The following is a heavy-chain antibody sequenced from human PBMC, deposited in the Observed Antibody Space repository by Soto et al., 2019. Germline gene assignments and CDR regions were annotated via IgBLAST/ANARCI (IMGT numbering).Heavy chain of an antibody. J-gene: IGHJ6*02. CDR2: IIPIFGTA. D-gene: IGHD3-3*01. CDR3: ARDLTSYYDFWSGYNLTEYYGMHV. V-gene: IGHV1-69*13. Sequence: SVKVSCKASGGTFSRYAISWVRQAPGQGLEWMGGIIPIFGTANYAQKFQGRVTITADESTSTAHMELSSLRSEDTAVYYCARDLTSYYDFWSGYNLTEYYGMHVWGQGTTVTVSS. CDR1: GGTFSRYA.